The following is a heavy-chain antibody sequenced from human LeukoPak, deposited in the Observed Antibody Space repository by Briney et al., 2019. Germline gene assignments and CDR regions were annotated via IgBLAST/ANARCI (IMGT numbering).Heavy chain of an antibody. J-gene: IGHJ6*02. CDR2: IWYDGSNK. CDR1: GFTFSSYG. CDR3: ARETPPGYYGSGPSYYYYGMDV. Sequence: GGSLRLSCAASGFTFSSYGMHWVRQAPGKGLEWVAVIWYDGSNKYYADSVKGRFTISRDSSKNTLYLQMNSLRAEDTAVYYCARETPPGYYGSGPSYYYYGMDVWGQGTTVTVSS. D-gene: IGHD3-10*01. V-gene: IGHV3-33*01.